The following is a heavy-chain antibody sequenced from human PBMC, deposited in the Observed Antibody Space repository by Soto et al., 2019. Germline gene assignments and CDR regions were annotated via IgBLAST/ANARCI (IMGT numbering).Heavy chain of an antibody. Sequence: EVRLVASGGDLVQPGGSLRLSCAASGLTLSGYWMSWVRQAPGKGLEWVADINQDGSGEYYVDSVKGRFTMSRDNAKNSLYLFMHSLRAEDTAIYYCARVPSQESRYVWFDPWGQGTRVTVSS. CDR2: INQDGSGE. CDR3: ARVPSQESRYVWFDP. D-gene: IGHD3-16*01. J-gene: IGHJ5*02. CDR1: GLTLSGYW. V-gene: IGHV3-7*03.